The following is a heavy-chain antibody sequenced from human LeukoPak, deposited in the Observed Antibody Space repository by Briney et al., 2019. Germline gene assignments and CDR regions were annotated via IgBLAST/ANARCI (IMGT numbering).Heavy chain of an antibody. J-gene: IGHJ3*02. CDR2: MNPDGSEK. D-gene: IGHD3-10*02. CDR3: ATSEDWCSGRDAFDI. V-gene: IGHV3-7*02. CDR1: GLTYSRYV. Sequence: GGSLRLPCGASGLTYSRYVVTWVRQAPGKGLEWVTNMNPDGSEKYYVDSVKGRFTISRENAKNSLFLHMNSLRAEDTAVYYCATSEDWCSGRDAFDIWGQGTMVTVSA.